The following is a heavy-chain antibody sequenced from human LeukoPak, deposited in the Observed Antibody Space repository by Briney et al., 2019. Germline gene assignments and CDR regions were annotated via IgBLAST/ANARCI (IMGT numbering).Heavy chain of an antibody. CDR2: INHSGSA. CDR1: GGSFSGYY. D-gene: IGHD4-17*01. Sequence: SETLSLTCTVSGGSFSGYYCTWIRQPPGKGLEWIGEINHSGSANYNPSLKSRVTISLDTSKNQFSLKLSSVTASDTAVYYCARGQGTVTTHWGQGTLVTVSS. J-gene: IGHJ4*02. CDR3: ARGQGTVTTH. V-gene: IGHV4-34*01.